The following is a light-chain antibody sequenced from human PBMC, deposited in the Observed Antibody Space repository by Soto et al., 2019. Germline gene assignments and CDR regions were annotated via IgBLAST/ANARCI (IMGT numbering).Light chain of an antibody. J-gene: IGKJ1*01. Sequence: EIVLTQSPATLSLSPGERATLSCRASQSVSSYLAWYQQKPGQAPRLLMYEASNRATGIPARFSGGGSGTAFTLTISSLEPEDFAVYYGQQRSDWPWTFGQGNKVEIK. CDR3: QQRSDWPWT. V-gene: IGKV3-11*01. CDR1: QSVSSY. CDR2: EAS.